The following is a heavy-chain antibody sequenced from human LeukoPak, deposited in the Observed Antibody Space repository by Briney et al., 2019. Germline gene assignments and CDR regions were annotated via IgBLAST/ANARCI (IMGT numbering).Heavy chain of an antibody. CDR3: ARQVGGVPAATFDH. CDR2: IYYSGST. Sequence: SETLSLTCTVSGGSISSSSYYWGWIRQPPGKGLEWIGSIYYSGSTYYNPSLESRVTISVDTSKNQFSLKLSSVTAADTTVYYCARQVGGVPAATFDHWGQGPLVPVSS. D-gene: IGHD3-16*01. J-gene: IGHJ4*02. CDR1: GGSISSSSYY. V-gene: IGHV4-39*01.